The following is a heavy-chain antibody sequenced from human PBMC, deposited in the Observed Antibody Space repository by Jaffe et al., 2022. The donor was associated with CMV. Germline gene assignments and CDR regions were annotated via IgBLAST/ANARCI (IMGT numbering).Heavy chain of an antibody. D-gene: IGHD5-18*01. CDR2: ISGSGGST. J-gene: IGHJ6*03. V-gene: IGHV3-23*04. CDR1: GFTFSSYA. CDR3: AKDGVGYSYGTYYYMDV. Sequence: EVQLVESGGGLVQPGGSLRLSCAASGFTFSSYAMSWVRQAPGKGLEWVSAISGSGGSTYYADSVKGRFTISRDNSKNTLYLQMNSLRAEDTAVYYCAKDGVGYSYGTYYYMDVWGKGTTVTVSS.